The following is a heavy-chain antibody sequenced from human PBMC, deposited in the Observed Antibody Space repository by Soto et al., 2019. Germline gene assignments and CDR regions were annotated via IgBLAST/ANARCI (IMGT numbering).Heavy chain of an antibody. J-gene: IGHJ6*02. CDR1: GGTFSSYA. CDR3: ASGAIFGVVNPYYYDMDV. Sequence: SVKVSCKASGGTFSSYAISWVRQAPGQGLEWMGGIIPIFGTANYAQKLQGRVTITADKSTSTAYMELSSLRSEDTAVYYCASGAIFGVVNPYYYDMDVWGQGTTVTVSS. V-gene: IGHV1-69*06. D-gene: IGHD3-3*01. CDR2: IIPIFGTA.